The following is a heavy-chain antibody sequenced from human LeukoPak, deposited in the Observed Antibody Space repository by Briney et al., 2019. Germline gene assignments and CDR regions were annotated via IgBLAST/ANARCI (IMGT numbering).Heavy chain of an antibody. CDR1: GGSISSSSYY. D-gene: IGHD6-13*01. J-gene: IGHJ3*02. V-gene: IGHV4-39*07. CDR2: IYYSGST. CDR3: AREAYWAAGGRAFDI. Sequence: PSETLSLTCTVSGGSISSSSYYWGWIRQPPEKGLEWIGSIYYSGSTYYNPSLKSRVTISVDTSKNQFSLKLSSVTAADTAVYYCAREAYWAAGGRAFDIWGQGTMVTVSS.